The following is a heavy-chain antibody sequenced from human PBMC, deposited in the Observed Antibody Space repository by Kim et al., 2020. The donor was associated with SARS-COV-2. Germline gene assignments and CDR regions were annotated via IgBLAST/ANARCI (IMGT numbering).Heavy chain of an antibody. J-gene: IGHJ4*02. CDR1: GYTFTSYD. Sequence: ASVKVSCKASGYTFTSYDINWVRQATGQGLEWMGWMNPNSGNTGYAQKFQGRVTMTRNTSISTAYMELSSLRSEDTAVYYCARSSGGELDFDYWGQGTLVTVSS. D-gene: IGHD2-15*01. CDR3: ARSSGGELDFDY. V-gene: IGHV1-8*01. CDR2: MNPNSGNT.